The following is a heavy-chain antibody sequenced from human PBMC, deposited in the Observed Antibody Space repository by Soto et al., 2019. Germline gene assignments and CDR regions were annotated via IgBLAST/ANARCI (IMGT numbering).Heavy chain of an antibody. D-gene: IGHD6-19*01. CDR3: AKTTDGWFSAFEI. V-gene: IGHV3-23*01. J-gene: IGHJ3*02. CDR1: GFVFSSYA. Sequence: EVQLLESGGGLVQPGGSLRLSCAASGFVFSSYAMSWVRQAPGKGLVWVSAISGSGTTAYYADSVKGRFIFSRDNPKNTMYLQMNSLRAEDTAVYFCAKTTDGWFSAFEIWGQGTVVTVSS. CDR2: ISGSGTTA.